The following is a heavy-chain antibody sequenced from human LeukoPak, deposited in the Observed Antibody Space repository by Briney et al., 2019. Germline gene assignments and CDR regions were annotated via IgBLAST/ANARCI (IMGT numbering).Heavy chain of an antibody. CDR1: GYTFTSYG. CDR2: ISAYNGNT. Sequence: ASVKVSCKASGYTFTSYGISWVRRAPGQGLEWMGWISAYNGNTNYAQKLQGRVTMTTDTSTSTAYMELRSLGSDDTAVYYCARDDSSGYKDAFDIWGQGTMVTVSS. V-gene: IGHV1-18*01. D-gene: IGHD3-22*01. CDR3: ARDDSSGYKDAFDI. J-gene: IGHJ3*02.